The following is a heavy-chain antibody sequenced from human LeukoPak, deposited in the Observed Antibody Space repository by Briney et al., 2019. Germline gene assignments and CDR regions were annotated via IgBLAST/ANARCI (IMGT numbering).Heavy chain of an antibody. CDR2: ISSSGSTI. Sequence: GGSLRLSCAASGFTFSDYYMSWIRQAPGKGLEWVSYISSSGSTIYYADSVKGRFTISRDNAKNSLYLQMNSLRAEDTALYYCAKGSGWYYYYGMDVWGQGTTVTVSS. J-gene: IGHJ6*02. CDR1: GFTFSDYY. CDR3: AKGSGWYYYYGMDV. V-gene: IGHV3-11*01. D-gene: IGHD6-19*01.